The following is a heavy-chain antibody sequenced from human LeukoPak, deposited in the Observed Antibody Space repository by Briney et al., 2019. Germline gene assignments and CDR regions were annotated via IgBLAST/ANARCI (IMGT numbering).Heavy chain of an antibody. Sequence: GGSLRLSCAASGFTVSSNYMNWVRQAPGRGLEWVSVIYNGGSTYYVDSVKGRFTISRGTSKNTLYLLMNSLRAEDTAVYFCARSKPPAVKDYYGLDVWGQGTTVTVS. CDR3: ARSKPPAVKDYYGLDV. CDR1: GFTVSSNY. CDR2: IYNGGST. V-gene: IGHV3-66*01. J-gene: IGHJ6*02. D-gene: IGHD6-13*01.